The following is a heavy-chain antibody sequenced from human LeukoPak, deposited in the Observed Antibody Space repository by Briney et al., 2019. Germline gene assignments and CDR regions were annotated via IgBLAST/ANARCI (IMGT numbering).Heavy chain of an antibody. D-gene: IGHD6-13*01. Sequence: SVKVSCKASGGTFSSYAISWVRQAPGQGLEWMGGIIPIFGTANYAQKFQGRVTITADESTSTAYMELSSLRSEDTAVYYCARDATPRSIAAAGTSPDYYYMDVWGKGTTVTISS. CDR3: ARDATPRSIAAAGTSPDYYYMDV. CDR1: GGTFSSYA. CDR2: IIPIFGTA. J-gene: IGHJ6*03. V-gene: IGHV1-69*13.